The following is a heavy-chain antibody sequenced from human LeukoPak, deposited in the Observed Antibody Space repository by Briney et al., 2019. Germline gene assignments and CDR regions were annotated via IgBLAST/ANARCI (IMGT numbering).Heavy chain of an antibody. Sequence: GGSLRLSCVASGFIFGDYWMRWVRQAPGKGLEWVATINQNGGVKHYVDSVKGRFTISRDNAKTSLFLQMNSLRIDDTAMYYCTRTVNSASDFWGQGTLVTVSS. CDR1: GFIFGDYW. D-gene: IGHD4-23*01. V-gene: IGHV3-7*03. CDR3: TRTVNSASDF. CDR2: INQNGGVK. J-gene: IGHJ4*02.